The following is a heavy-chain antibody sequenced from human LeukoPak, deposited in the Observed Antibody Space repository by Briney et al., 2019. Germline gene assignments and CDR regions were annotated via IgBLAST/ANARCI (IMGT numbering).Heavy chain of an antibody. J-gene: IGHJ4*02. CDR2: IWYDGSNR. CDR1: GFNFINYA. D-gene: IGHD3-22*01. V-gene: IGHV3-33*08. Sequence: GGSLRLSCAASGFNFINYAMTWVRQAPGKGLEWVAVIWYDGSNRYYADPVKGRFTVSRDNSKNTLYLQMNSLRAEDTAVYYCARAKGVSTGYRPTDYWGQGTLVTVSS. CDR3: ARAKGVSTGYRPTDY.